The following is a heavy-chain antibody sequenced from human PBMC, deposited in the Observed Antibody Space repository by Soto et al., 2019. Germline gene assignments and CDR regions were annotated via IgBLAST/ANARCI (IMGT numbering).Heavy chain of an antibody. V-gene: IGHV3-73*01. CDR1: GFTFSGSA. CDR2: IRSKANNYAT. J-gene: IGHJ4*02. Sequence: EVQLVESGGGLVQPGESLKLSCAVSGFTFSGSAMHWVRQASGKGLEWVGRIRSKANNYATAYAASVKGRFTTSRDDSQNTAYLQMNSLISEDTAVYYCTRGYGDYVRDYWGQGTLVTVSS. CDR3: TRGYGDYVRDY. D-gene: IGHD4-17*01.